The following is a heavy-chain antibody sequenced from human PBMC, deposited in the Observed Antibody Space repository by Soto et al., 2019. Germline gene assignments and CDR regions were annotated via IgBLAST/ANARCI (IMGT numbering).Heavy chain of an antibody. CDR3: ARGSGYCSGGSCYEYYFDY. J-gene: IGHJ4*02. V-gene: IGHV4-59*01. Sequence: PSETLSLTCTVSGGSISSYYWSWIRQPPGKGLEWIGYIYYSGSTNYNPSLKSRVTISVDTSKNQFSLKLSSVTAADTAVYYCARGSGYCSGGSCYEYYFDYWGQGTLVTVSS. CDR1: GGSISSYY. CDR2: IYYSGST. D-gene: IGHD2-15*01.